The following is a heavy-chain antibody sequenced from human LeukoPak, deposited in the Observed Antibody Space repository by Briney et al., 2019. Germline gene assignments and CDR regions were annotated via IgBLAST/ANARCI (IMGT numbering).Heavy chain of an antibody. CDR2: ISPTSAYI. D-gene: IGHD4-17*01. Sequence: GSLRLSCAATGFTLSGHSMNWVRQAPGKGLDWVSSISPTSAYIYYQDSVKGRFTISRDNDKNSLYLQMNSLRGEDTALYYCAKGFFDYGDSFFDYWGQGTLVTVSS. V-gene: IGHV3-21*04. CDR1: GFTLSGHS. CDR3: AKGFFDYGDSFFDY. J-gene: IGHJ4*02.